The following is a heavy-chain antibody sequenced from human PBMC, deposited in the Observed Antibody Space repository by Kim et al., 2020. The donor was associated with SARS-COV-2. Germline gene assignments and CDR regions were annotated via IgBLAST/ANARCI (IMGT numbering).Heavy chain of an antibody. J-gene: IGHJ5*02. CDR1: GFTFSSYW. Sequence: GGSLRLSCAASGFTFSSYWMHWVRQAPGKGLVWVSRIKSDGSSTSYADSVKGRFTVSRDNAKNTLFLQMNSLRAEDTAVYYCVRDVSTSDTSFDPWGQGTLVTVSS. V-gene: IGHV3-74*01. CDR2: IKSDGSST. CDR3: VRDVSTSDTSFDP.